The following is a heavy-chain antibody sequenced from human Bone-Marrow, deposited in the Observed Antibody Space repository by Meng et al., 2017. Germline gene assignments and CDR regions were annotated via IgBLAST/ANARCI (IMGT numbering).Heavy chain of an antibody. CDR1: GFTFSSYW. Sequence: GESLKISCAASGFTFSSYWMSWVRQAPGKGLEWVANIKQDGSEKYYVDSVKGRFTISRDNAKNSLYLQMSSLRAEDTAVYYCAREGTYYYDMTRWEYWGQGTLVTVSS. D-gene: IGHD3-22*01. CDR2: IKQDGSEK. V-gene: IGHV3-7*01. CDR3: AREGTYYYDMTRWEY. J-gene: IGHJ4*02.